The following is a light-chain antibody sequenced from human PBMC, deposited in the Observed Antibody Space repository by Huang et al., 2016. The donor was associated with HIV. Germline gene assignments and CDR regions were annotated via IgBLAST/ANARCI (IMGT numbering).Light chain of an antibody. CDR1: ESLVHSDGNTY. Sequence: DVVVTQSPLTLPVTLGQPASISCKSSESLVHSDGNTYLHWFQQRPGQSPRRLIYNVSKRDSGVPDRFSGSGSGTDFTLKIRRVEAEDVAIYYCMQGTHWPPWTFGQGTKVEIK. J-gene: IGKJ1*01. V-gene: IGKV2-30*02. CDR3: MQGTHWPPWT. CDR2: NVS.